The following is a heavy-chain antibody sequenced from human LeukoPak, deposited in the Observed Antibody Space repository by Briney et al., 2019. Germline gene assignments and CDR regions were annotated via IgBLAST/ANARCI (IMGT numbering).Heavy chain of an antibody. J-gene: IGHJ4*02. CDR3: ARDERDY. CDR1: GFTFSSYA. CDR2: ISYDGSNK. V-gene: IGHV3-30-3*01. Sequence: GGSLRLSCAASGFTFSSYAMHWVRQAPGKGLEWVAVISYDGSNKYYADSVKGRFTISRDNSKNTLYPQMNSLRAEDTAVYYCARDERDYWGQGTLVTVSS.